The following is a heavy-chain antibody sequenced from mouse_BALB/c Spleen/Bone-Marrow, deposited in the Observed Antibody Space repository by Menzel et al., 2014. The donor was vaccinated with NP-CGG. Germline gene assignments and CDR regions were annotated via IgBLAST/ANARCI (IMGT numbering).Heavy chain of an antibody. D-gene: IGHD2-1*01. J-gene: IGHJ3*01. CDR1: GFAFSSFG. CDR2: ISSGSNTI. V-gene: IGHV5-17*02. Sequence: EVQLVESGGGVVQPGGSRKLSCAASGFAFSSFGMHWVRQAPEKGLEWVAYISSGSNTIYYADTVKGRFTISRDNPKNTLFLQMTSLRSGDTAMYYCARFGNYVTYWGQGTLVTVSA. CDR3: ARFGNYVTY.